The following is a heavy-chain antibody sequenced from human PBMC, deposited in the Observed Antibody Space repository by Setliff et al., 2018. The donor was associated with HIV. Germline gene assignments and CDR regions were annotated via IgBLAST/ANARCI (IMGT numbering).Heavy chain of an antibody. Sequence: SETLSLTCTVSGSSISGHFWTWIRQPPGKGLEWIGYIYTTGSTNYNPSLTSRVTISVDTSKNQFSLKVASVTAADTAIYYCARHGDDMGADYFDLWGLGTLVTVSS. V-gene: IGHV4-59*08. CDR2: IYTTGST. D-gene: IGHD1-1*01. J-gene: IGHJ4*02. CDR3: ARHGDDMGADYFDL. CDR1: GSSISGHF.